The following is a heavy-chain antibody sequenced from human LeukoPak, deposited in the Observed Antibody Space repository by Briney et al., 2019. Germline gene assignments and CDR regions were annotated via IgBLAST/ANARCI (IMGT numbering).Heavy chain of an antibody. CDR2: IKQDGSEK. J-gene: IGHJ4*02. CDR3: ATDLMIVVLEEEGSADY. CDR1: GFTFSSYW. D-gene: IGHD3-22*01. V-gene: IGHV3-7*01. Sequence: PGGSLRLSCAASGFTFSSYWMSWVRQAPGKGLEWVANIKQDGSEKYYVDSVKGRFTISRDNAKNSLYLQMNSLRAEDTAVYYCATDLMIVVLEEEGSADYWGQGTLVTVSS.